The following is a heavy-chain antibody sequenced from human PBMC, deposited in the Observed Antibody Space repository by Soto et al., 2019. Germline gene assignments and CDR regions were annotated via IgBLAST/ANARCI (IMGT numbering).Heavy chain of an antibody. D-gene: IGHD3-10*01. CDR1: GYAFTTSA. V-gene: IGHV1-3*01. CDR2: INPATGDT. J-gene: IGHJ5*02. Sequence: QVHLVQSGAEMQKPGASVRISCQASGYAFTTSAIHWLRQAPGQSLEWMGWINPATGDTKYSQNVRGRVTFALDTSATTAYMDLRSLASHDTAVYYCARAAGRSKLLPYYFDPWGQGTLVTVSS. CDR3: ARAAGRSKLLPYYFDP.